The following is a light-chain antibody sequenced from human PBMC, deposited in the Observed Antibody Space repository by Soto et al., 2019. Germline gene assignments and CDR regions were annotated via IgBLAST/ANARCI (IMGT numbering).Light chain of an antibody. CDR1: QSLSTSS. Sequence: IVLTQSPGTLYLSPGERATLSCRASQSLSTSSLAWYQQRPGQAPRLLIYGASSRATGIPDRFSGSGSGTDFTLTISSLQPDDFATYYCQHYNSYSEAFGQGTMVDI. V-gene: IGKV3-20*01. J-gene: IGKJ1*01. CDR2: GAS. CDR3: QHYNSYSEA.